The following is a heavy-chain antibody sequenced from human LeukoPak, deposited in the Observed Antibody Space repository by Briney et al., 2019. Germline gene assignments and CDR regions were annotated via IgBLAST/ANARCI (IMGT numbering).Heavy chain of an antibody. CDR2: IYSGGST. CDR3: ARDSGIVVAFDY. D-gene: IGHD3-22*01. V-gene: IGHV3-53*01. Sequence: GGSLRLSCAASGFTVSSNYMSWVRQAPGKGLEWVSVIYSGGSTYYADSVKGRFTISRDNAKNSLYLQMNSLRAEDTAVYYCARDSGIVVAFDYWGQGTLVTVSS. CDR1: GFTVSSNY. J-gene: IGHJ4*02.